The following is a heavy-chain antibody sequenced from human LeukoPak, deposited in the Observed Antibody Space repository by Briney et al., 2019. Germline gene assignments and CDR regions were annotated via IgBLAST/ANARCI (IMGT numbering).Heavy chain of an antibody. J-gene: IGHJ4*03. V-gene: IGHV5-51*01. CDR1: GYSFINYW. D-gene: IGHD2-21*02. Sequence: GESLKISCKGSGYSFINYWIAWVRQMPGKGLEWMGIIYPGDSDTRYSPSFQGQVTISVDKSISTAYLQWSSLKASDTAMYYCARRAYCGGDCYSDYWGQGTLVTVSS. CDR3: ARRAYCGGDCYSDY. CDR2: IYPGDSDT.